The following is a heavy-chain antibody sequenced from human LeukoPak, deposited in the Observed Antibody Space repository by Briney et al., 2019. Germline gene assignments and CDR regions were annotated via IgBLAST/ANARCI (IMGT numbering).Heavy chain of an antibody. CDR2: ISSSDSAI. Sequence: GSLRLSCAASGFTFSDYYMSWIRQAPGKGLEWVSYISSSDSAIYYADSVKGRFTISRDNAKNSLYLQMNSLRAEDTAVYYCAKGSPIIPFDYWGQGTLVTVSS. V-gene: IGHV3-11*01. CDR1: GFTFSDYY. CDR3: AKGSPIIPFDY. D-gene: IGHD2-21*01. J-gene: IGHJ4*02.